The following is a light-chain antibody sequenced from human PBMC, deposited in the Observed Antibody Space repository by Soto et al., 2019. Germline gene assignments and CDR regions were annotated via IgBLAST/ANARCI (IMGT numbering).Light chain of an antibody. CDR1: SSDVGGYNY. Sequence: QSALTQPASVSGSPGQSITISCTGTSSDVGGYNYVAWYQQHPGKAPKLIAYDVFNRPSGVSDRFSAPKSGNTASLTISGLQAEDEADYYCSSYTRSKTLLFGGGTKLTVL. J-gene: IGLJ2*01. CDR3: SSYTRSKTLL. V-gene: IGLV2-14*03. CDR2: DVF.